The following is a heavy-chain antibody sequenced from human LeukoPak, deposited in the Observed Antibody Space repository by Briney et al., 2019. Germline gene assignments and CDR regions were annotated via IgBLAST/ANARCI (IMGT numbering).Heavy chain of an antibody. CDR1: GYTFTSYG. V-gene: IGHV1-18*01. D-gene: IGHD2-2*02. CDR2: ISAYNGNT. J-gene: IGHJ6*02. CDR3: ARGQGDIVVVPAAIPHDYYYYGMDV. Sequence: ASLKVSCKASGYTFTSYGISWVRQAPGQGLEWMGWISAYNGNTNYAQKLQGRVTMTTDTSTSTAYMELRSLRSDDTAVYYCARGQGDIVVVPAAIPHDYYYYGMDVWGQGTTVTVSS.